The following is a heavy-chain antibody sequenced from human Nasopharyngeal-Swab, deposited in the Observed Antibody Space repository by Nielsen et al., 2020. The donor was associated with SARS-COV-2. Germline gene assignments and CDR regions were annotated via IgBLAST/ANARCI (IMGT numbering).Heavy chain of an antibody. D-gene: IGHD4-23*01. J-gene: IGHJ4*02. V-gene: IGHV4-34*01. CDR3: ALKTPSTPTLHS. CDR2: ISHSGST. Sequence: SEPLSLTCAVYGESFSGHYWTWIRQPPGKGLEWIGVISHSGSTTYNSSLKSRLAISVDTSTNPFSLKLNSVTAASTAVYYFALKTPSTPTLHSCAQG. CDR1: GESFSGHY.